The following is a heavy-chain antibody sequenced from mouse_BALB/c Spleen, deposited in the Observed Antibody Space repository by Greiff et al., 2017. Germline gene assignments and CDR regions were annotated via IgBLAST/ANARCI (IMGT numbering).Heavy chain of an antibody. CDR1: GFNIKDTY. D-gene: IGHD4-1*01. CDR3: ARDANLYAMDY. CDR2: IDPANGNT. J-gene: IGHJ4*01. V-gene: IGHV14-3*02. Sequence: VQLQQSGAELVKPGASVKLSCTASGFNIKDTYMHWVKQRPEQGLEWIGRIDPANGNTKYDPKFQGKATITADTSSNTAYLQLSSLTSEDTAVYYSARDANLYAMDYWGQGTSVTVSS.